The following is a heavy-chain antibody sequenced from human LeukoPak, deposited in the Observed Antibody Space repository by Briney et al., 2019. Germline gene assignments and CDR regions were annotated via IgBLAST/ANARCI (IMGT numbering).Heavy chain of an antibody. CDR1: GFTFSSYW. V-gene: IGHV3-74*01. J-gene: IGHJ4*02. CDR2: INGDGSST. D-gene: IGHD6-6*01. CDR3: ARAGNSTSRRYFDY. Sequence: GGSLRLSCTASGFTFSSYWMHWVRQAPGKGLVWVSRINGDGSSTSYADSVKGRFTISRDNAKNTLYLQMNSLRAEDTAVYYCARAGNSTSRRYFDYWGQGTLVTVSS.